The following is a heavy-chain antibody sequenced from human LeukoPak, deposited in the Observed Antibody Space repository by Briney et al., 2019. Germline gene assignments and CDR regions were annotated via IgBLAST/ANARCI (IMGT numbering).Heavy chain of an antibody. D-gene: IGHD4-17*01. CDR2: INHSGST. CDR3: ARRIHDYGDYLPTGIFDY. Sequence: GSLRLSCAASGFTFITYIMIWIRHPPGKGLEWLGEINHSGSTNYNPSLKSRVTISVDTSKNQFSLKLSSVTAADTAVYYCARRIHDYGDYLPTGIFDYWGQGTLVTVSS. CDR1: GFTFITYI. V-gene: IGHV4-34*01. J-gene: IGHJ4*02.